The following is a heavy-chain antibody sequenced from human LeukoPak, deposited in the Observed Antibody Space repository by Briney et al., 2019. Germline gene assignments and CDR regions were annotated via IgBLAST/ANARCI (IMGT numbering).Heavy chain of an antibody. CDR1: GFTFSSYW. CDR3: ARTPADRYFDL. J-gene: IGHJ2*01. CDR2: IKQDGSEK. Sequence: GGSLRLSCAASGFTFSSYWMSWVRQAPGKGLEWVANIKQDGSEKYYVDSVKGRFTISRDNAKNSLDLQLNSLRVEDTAVYYCARTPADRYFDLWGRGTLVTVSS. V-gene: IGHV3-7*01.